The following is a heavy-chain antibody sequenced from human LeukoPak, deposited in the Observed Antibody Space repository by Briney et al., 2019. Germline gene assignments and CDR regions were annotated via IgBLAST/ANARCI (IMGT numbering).Heavy chain of an antibody. V-gene: IGHV4-59*01. CDR1: GGSISSYY. D-gene: IGHD3-3*01. Sequence: SETLSLTCTVSGGSISSYYWSWIRQPPGKGLEWIGCIYYSGSTNYNPSLKSRVTISVDTSKNQFSLKLSSVTAADTAVYYCARGVNDFWSGRGENNWFDPWGQGTLVTVSS. CDR2: IYYSGST. CDR3: ARGVNDFWSGRGENNWFDP. J-gene: IGHJ5*02.